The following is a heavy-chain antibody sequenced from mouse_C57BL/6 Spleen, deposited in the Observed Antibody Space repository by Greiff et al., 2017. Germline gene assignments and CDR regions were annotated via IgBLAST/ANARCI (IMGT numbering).Heavy chain of an antibody. CDR3: ARGEMTTPYY. CDR1: GYTFTSYW. D-gene: IGHD2-13*01. J-gene: IGHJ2*01. V-gene: IGHV1-7*01. Sequence: QVQLQQSGAELAKPGASVKLSCTASGYTFTSYWMHWVKQRPGQGLEWIGYISPSSGYTKYNQTFKDKATLTADKSSSTAYMQLCSLTYEDSSVYYCARGEMTTPYYWGQGTTLTVSS. CDR2: ISPSSGYT.